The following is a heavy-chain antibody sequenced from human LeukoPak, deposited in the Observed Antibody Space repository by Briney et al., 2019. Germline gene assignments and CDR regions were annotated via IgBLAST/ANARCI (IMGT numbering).Heavy chain of an antibody. CDR3: ARGHMRGFGRGGVDY. CDR1: GGSFSGYY. D-gene: IGHD3-10*01. J-gene: IGHJ4*02. V-gene: IGHV4-34*01. CDR2: ISHSGST. Sequence: SETLSLTCAVYGGSFSGYYWSWIRQPPGKGLEWIGEISHSGSTNYNPSLKSRVTISVDTSKNQFSLKLSSVTAADTAVYYCARGHMRGFGRGGVDYWGQGTLVTVSS.